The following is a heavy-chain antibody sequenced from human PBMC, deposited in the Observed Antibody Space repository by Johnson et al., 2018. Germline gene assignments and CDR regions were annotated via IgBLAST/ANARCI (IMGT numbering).Heavy chain of an antibody. Sequence: VQLLETGGGVVQPGRSLRLSCAASGFTFSSYGMHWVRQAPGKGLEWVAIIWYVGSNKYYADSVKGRFTISRGNSKNTLYLQMNSLRAEDTAVYYWAKDGRLGYCSGGSCSKYYYMDVWGKGTTVTVSS. J-gene: IGHJ6*03. CDR3: AKDGRLGYCSGGSCSKYYYMDV. D-gene: IGHD2-15*01. CDR2: IWYVGSNK. CDR1: GFTFSSYG. V-gene: IGHV3-33*06.